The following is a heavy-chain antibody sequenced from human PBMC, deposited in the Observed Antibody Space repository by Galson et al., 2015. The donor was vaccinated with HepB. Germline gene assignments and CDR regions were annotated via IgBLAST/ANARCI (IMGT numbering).Heavy chain of an antibody. CDR2: VKGDGRTQ. J-gene: IGHJ4*02. CDR1: GFTFSNYD. V-gene: IGHV3-30*18. Sequence: SLRLSCAASGFTFSNYDMHWVRQTPGKGLEWVAVVKGDGRTQYYAASVQGRLTISRDNSKNVLYLQMNSLRAEDTAVYYCVKNNYIDYYHYWGQGTLVTVSS. CDR3: VKNNYIDYYHY. D-gene: IGHD1/OR15-1a*01.